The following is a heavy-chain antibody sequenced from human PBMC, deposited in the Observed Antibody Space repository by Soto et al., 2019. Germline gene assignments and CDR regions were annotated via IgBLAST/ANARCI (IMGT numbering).Heavy chain of an antibody. CDR3: AREGSVLLFGELLSIGWFDP. CDR2: INAGNGNT. J-gene: IGHJ5*02. D-gene: IGHD3-10*01. CDR1: GYTFTSYA. Sequence: QVQLVQSGAEVKKPGASVKVSCKASGYTFTSYAMHWVRQAPGQRLEWMGWINAGNGNTKYSQKFQGRVTITRDTSASTAYMELSSLRSEDTAVYYCAREGSVLLFGELLSIGWFDPWGQGTLVTVSS. V-gene: IGHV1-3*01.